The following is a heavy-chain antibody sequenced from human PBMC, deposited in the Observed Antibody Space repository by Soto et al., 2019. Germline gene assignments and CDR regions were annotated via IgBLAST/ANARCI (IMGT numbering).Heavy chain of an antibody. V-gene: IGHV1-69*06. CDR2: IIPIFGTA. Sequence: SVKVSCKASGGTFSSYAISWVRQAPGQGLEWMGGIIPIFGTANYAQKFQGRVTITADKSMSTAYMELSSLRSEDTAVYYCAREYVDRVATTKNWFDPWGQGTLVTVSS. CDR1: GGTFSSYA. CDR3: AREYVDRVATTKNWFDP. D-gene: IGHD5-12*01. J-gene: IGHJ5*02.